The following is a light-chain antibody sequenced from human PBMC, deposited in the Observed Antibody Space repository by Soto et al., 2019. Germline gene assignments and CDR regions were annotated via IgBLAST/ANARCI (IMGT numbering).Light chain of an antibody. CDR1: QTVSITY. Sequence: VLTQSPGTLSLSPGESATLSCRASQTVSITYLTWYQQKPGQAPRLLIYDASNRATGIPARFSGSGSGTDFTLTISSLEPEDFAIYYCQQRSNWPPITFGQGTRLEI. J-gene: IGKJ5*01. CDR2: DAS. CDR3: QQRSNWPPIT. V-gene: IGKV3-11*01.